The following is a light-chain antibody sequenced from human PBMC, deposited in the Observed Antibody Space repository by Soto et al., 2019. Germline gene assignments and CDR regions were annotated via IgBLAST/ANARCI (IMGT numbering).Light chain of an antibody. V-gene: IGKV3-15*01. CDR3: QQYNNWPPVT. J-gene: IGKJ5*01. Sequence: EIVMTQSPATLSVSPGERATLSCRASQSVSSNLAWYQQKPGQAPRLLIYGASTRATGIPASFSGSWSGTDATLTIISLQSEGVAVYYCQQYNNWPPVTFGQGTRRESK. CDR2: GAS. CDR1: QSVSSN.